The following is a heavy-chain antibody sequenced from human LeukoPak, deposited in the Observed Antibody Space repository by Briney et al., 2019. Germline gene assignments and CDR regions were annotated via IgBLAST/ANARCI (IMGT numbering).Heavy chain of an antibody. CDR2: INPSGGST. CDR1: GYTFTSYY. J-gene: IGHJ3*02. Sequence: GASVKVSCKASGYTFTSYYMHWVRQAPGQGLEWMGIINPSGGSTSYAQKFQGRVTMTRDMSTSTVYMELSSLRSEDTAVYYCATLPAGLKEEDAFDIWGQGTMVTVSS. CDR3: ATLPAGLKEEDAFDI. V-gene: IGHV1-46*01.